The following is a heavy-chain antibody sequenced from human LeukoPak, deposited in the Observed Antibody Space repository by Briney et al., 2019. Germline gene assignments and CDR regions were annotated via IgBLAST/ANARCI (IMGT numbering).Heavy chain of an antibody. CDR2: IKLDGSEK. CDR1: GFTFGKYW. Sequence: PGGSLRLSCVASGFTFGKYWMSWVRQAPGKGLEREANIKLDGSEKNYVDSVKGRFTISRDNTKNSLYLQMNSLRAEDTAVFYCARDQYDTWSRRGNFDSWGQGTLVIVSS. D-gene: IGHD3-3*01. V-gene: IGHV3-7*03. J-gene: IGHJ4*02. CDR3: ARDQYDTWSRRGNFDS.